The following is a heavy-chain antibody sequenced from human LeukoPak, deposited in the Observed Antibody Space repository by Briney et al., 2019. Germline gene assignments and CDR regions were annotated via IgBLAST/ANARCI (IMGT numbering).Heavy chain of an antibody. Sequence: SETLSLTCTVSGGSTSSYYWSWIRQPAGKGLEWIGRIYTSGSTNYNPSLKSRVTMSVDTSKNQFSLKLSSVTAADTAVYYCASNFRRSSSWIDAFDIWGQGTMVTVSS. CDR1: GGSTSSYY. V-gene: IGHV4-4*07. J-gene: IGHJ3*02. CDR3: ASNFRRSSSWIDAFDI. D-gene: IGHD6-13*01. CDR2: IYTSGST.